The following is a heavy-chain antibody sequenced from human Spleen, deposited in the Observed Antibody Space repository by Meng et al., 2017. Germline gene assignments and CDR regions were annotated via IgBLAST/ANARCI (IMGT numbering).Heavy chain of an antibody. CDR2: MNPNSGNT. Sequence: ASVKVSCKTSGYTFTNYDINWVRQAPGQGFEWMGWMNPNSGNTGYAQKFQGRVTITADKSTSTAYMELSSLRSEDTAVYYCARVFSGYGYYYYYGMDVWGQGTTVTVSS. J-gene: IGHJ6*02. D-gene: IGHD5-18*01. V-gene: IGHV1-8*01. CDR1: GYTFTNYD. CDR3: ARVFSGYGYYYYYGMDV.